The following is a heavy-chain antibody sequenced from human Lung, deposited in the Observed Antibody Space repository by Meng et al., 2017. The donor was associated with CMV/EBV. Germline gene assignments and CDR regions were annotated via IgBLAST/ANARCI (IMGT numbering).Heavy chain of an antibody. CDR1: GFTFSNST. V-gene: IGHV3-49*04. D-gene: IGHD6-19*01. CDR3: ARGTYISGWYYYYYYYAMDV. Sequence: GGSLRLXXTASGFTFSNSTMSWVRQAPGKGLEWVGFIRSKAFGGTTEYAASVKGRFTISRDDSKGIACLQMNSLKVEDTAVYYCARGTYISGWYYYYYYYAMDVWGQGTXVTVSS. CDR2: IRSKAFGGTT. J-gene: IGHJ6*02.